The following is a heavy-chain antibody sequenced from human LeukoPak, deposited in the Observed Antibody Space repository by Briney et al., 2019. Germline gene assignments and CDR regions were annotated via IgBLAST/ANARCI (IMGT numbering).Heavy chain of an antibody. CDR2: INHSGST. Sequence: SETLSLTCAVYGGSFSGYYWSWIRQPPGKGLEWIGEINHSGSTNYNPSLKSRVTISVDTSKNQFSLKLSSVAAADTAVYYCARGYFSSWYINWFDPWGQGTLVTVSS. CDR1: GGSFSGYY. D-gene: IGHD6-13*01. V-gene: IGHV4-34*01. CDR3: ARGYFSSWYINWFDP. J-gene: IGHJ5*02.